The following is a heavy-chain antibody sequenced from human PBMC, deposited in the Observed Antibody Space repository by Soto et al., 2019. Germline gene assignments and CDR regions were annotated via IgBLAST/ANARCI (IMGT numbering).Heavy chain of an antibody. CDR1: GGTFSSYA. J-gene: IGHJ5*02. CDR2: IIPIFGTA. D-gene: IGHD6-13*01. Sequence: QVQLVQSGAEVKKPGSSVKVSCKASGGTFSSYAISWVRQAPGQGLVWMGGIIPIFGTANYAQKFQGRVTITADESTSTAYMELSSLRSEDTAVYYCAGGHSSSWSSPSGWFDPWGQGTLVTVSS. CDR3: AGGHSSSWSSPSGWFDP. V-gene: IGHV1-69*01.